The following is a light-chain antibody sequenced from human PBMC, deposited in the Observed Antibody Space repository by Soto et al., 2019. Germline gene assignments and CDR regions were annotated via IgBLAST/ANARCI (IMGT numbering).Light chain of an antibody. V-gene: IGKV3-20*01. CDR3: QQYVNSSWT. CDR2: GAS. Sequence: EIVLTQSPGTLSLSPGERATLSCRASQSVSSSYLAWYQQKPGQAPRLLIYGASSRATGIPDRFSGSGSGTDFTLTISRLEPEDFAVYYCQQYVNSSWTFGQGTKVDIK. J-gene: IGKJ1*01. CDR1: QSVSSSY.